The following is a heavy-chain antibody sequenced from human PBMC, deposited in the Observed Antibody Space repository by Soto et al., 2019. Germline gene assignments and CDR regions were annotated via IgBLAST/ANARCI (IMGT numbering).Heavy chain of an antibody. J-gene: IGHJ4*02. CDR2: IYPGDSDT. D-gene: IGHD3-9*01. Sequence: GESLKISCTGSGYSFTTYWLGWVRQVPGKGLEWMGIIYPGDSDTRYSPSFQGQVTISADKSISAAYLQWSSLKASDTAMYFCARRRGLVGSFDYWGRGTLVTVSS. CDR1: GYSFTTYW. V-gene: IGHV5-51*01. CDR3: ARRRGLVGSFDY.